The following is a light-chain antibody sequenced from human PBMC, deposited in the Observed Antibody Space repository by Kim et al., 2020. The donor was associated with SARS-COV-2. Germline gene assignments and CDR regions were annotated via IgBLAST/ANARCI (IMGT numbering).Light chain of an antibody. Sequence: STGERATLSCRASQSVSSNYLAWYQQKPGQAPRLLIYGASSRATGIPDRFMGSGSGTDFTLTISRLEPEDFAVYYCQQYGSSPLTFGGGTKVDIK. CDR2: GAS. J-gene: IGKJ4*01. CDR1: QSVSSNY. V-gene: IGKV3-20*01. CDR3: QQYGSSPLT.